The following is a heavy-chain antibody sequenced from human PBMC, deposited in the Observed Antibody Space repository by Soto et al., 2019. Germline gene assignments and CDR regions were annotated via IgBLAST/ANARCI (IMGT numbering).Heavy chain of an antibody. Sequence: QVQLVESGGGVVQPGRSLRLSCAASGFTMSTYTMYWVRQAPGKGLEWVAVISNDERKRYYADSVKVRFTISRDTSKSALYLQMNSLRVEDTAVYSCVGAASLEFDDWGQGTLVTVSS. CDR2: ISNDERKR. D-gene: IGHD6-6*01. CDR1: GFTMSTYT. J-gene: IGHJ4*02. V-gene: IGHV3-30*04. CDR3: VGAASLEFDD.